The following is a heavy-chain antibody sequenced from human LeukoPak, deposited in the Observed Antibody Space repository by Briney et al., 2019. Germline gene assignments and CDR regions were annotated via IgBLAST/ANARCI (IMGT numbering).Heavy chain of an antibody. CDR2: ISYDGSNK. V-gene: IGHV3-30-3*01. CDR1: GFTFSSYA. J-gene: IGHJ5*02. Sequence: GGSLRLSCAASGFTFSSYAMHWVRQAPGKGLEWVAVISYDGSNKYYADSVKGRFTISRDNSKNTLYLQMNSLRAEDTAVYYCARDVSRGDRVWFDPWGQGTLVTVSS. CDR3: ARDVSRGDRVWFDP. D-gene: IGHD2-21*02.